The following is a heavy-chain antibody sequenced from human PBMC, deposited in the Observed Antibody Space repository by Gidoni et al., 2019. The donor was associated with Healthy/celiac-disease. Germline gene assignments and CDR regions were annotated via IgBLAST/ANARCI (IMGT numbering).Heavy chain of an antibody. Sequence: QVQLVESGGGVVQPGRSLRLYWAASGFTFSIYGMHWVRQAPGKGLEWVAVIWNDVSNKYYADSLKGRFTISRDNSKNTLYLQMNSLRAEDTAVYYCARDPMVRPPPGELYYYGMDVWGQGTTVTVSS. CDR3: ARDPMVRPPPGELYYYGMDV. D-gene: IGHD3-10*01. CDR1: GFTFSIYG. CDR2: IWNDVSNK. V-gene: IGHV3-33*01. J-gene: IGHJ6*02.